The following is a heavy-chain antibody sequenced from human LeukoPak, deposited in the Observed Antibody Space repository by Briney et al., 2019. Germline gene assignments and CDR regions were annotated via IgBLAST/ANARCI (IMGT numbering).Heavy chain of an antibody. V-gene: IGHV4-61*02. Sequence: PSETLSLTCTVSRGSISTGNYYWSWIRQPAGKGLEWIGRFHTWGSTNYNPSLKSRVIISVDTSKNQFSLKLNSVTAADTAVYYCARVDGSCSGGSCPSGNWFDPWGQGTLVTVSS. J-gene: IGHJ5*02. CDR1: RGSISTGNYY. D-gene: IGHD2-15*01. CDR3: ARVDGSCSGGSCPSGNWFDP. CDR2: FHTWGST.